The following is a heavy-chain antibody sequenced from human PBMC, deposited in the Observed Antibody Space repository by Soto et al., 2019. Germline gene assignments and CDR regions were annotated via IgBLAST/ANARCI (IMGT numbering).Heavy chain of an antibody. CDR3: ARLHCSNGVCYNGGAGNWFDP. CDR1: GGTFSSYA. D-gene: IGHD2-8*01. CDR2: IIPIFGTA. V-gene: IGHV1-69*12. Sequence: QVQLVQSGAEVKKPGSSVKVSCKASGGTFSSYAISWVRQAPGQGLEWMGGIIPIFGTANYAQKFQGRVTITADESTSTAYMELSSLRSEDTAVYYCARLHCSNGVCYNGGAGNWFDPWGQGTQVTVSS. J-gene: IGHJ5*02.